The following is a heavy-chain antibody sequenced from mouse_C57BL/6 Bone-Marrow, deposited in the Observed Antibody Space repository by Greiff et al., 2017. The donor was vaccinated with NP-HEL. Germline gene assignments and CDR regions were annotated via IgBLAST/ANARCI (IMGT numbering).Heavy chain of an antibody. Sequence: VQLQQSGAELVRPGTSVKLSCKASGYTFTSYWMHWVKQRPGQGLEWIGVIDPSDSYTNYNQKFKGKATLTVDTSSSTAYMQLSSLTSEDSAVYYCARRPFITKGYWGQGTTLTVSS. V-gene: IGHV1-59*01. CDR3: ARRPFITKGY. D-gene: IGHD1-1*01. CDR1: GYTFTSYW. CDR2: IDPSDSYT. J-gene: IGHJ2*01.